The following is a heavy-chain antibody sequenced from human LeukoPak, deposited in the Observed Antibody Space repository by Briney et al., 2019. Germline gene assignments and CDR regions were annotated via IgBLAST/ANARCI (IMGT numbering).Heavy chain of an antibody. D-gene: IGHD3-22*01. Sequence: PSETLSLTCTVSGGSISSGGYYWSWIRQHPGKGLEWIGYIYYSGSTYYNPSLKSRVTISVDASKNQFSLKLSSVTAADTAVYYCAREDSSGYYHNPYGYWGQGTLVTVSS. CDR2: IYYSGST. CDR3: AREDSSGYYHNPYGY. J-gene: IGHJ4*02. CDR1: GGSISSGGYY. V-gene: IGHV4-31*03.